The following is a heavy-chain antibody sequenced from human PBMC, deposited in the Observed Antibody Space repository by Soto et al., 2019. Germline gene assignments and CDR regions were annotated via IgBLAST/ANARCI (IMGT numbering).Heavy chain of an antibody. CDR1: GDSISSADYY. D-gene: IGHD6-13*01. Sequence: PSETLSLTCTVSGDSISSADYYWSWIRQTPGKGLEWIGHIFYSGTTYYNPSLKSRLTISVDTSKNHFSLRLTSVTAADTAVYYCARGAAAVSYYYYGMDVWGQGTTVTVSS. V-gene: IGHV4-30-4*01. CDR3: ARGAAAVSYYYYGMDV. J-gene: IGHJ6*02. CDR2: IFYSGTT.